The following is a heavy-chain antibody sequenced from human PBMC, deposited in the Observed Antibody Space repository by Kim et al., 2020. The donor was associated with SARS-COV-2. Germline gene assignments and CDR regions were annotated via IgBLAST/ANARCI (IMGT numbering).Heavy chain of an antibody. Sequence: PSLKSRVTISVDTSKNQFSLKLSSVTAADTAVYYCAWSAVTQGDGWWFDPWGQGTLVTVSS. V-gene: IGHV4-31*02. CDR3: AWSAVTQGDGWWFDP. J-gene: IGHJ5*02. D-gene: IGHD4-17*01.